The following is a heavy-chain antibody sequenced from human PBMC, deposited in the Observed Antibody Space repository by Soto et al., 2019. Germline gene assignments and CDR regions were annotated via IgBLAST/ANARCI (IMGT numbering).Heavy chain of an antibody. CDR1: GYTFTSYG. CDR3: ARLGTVRELDY. D-gene: IGHD5-18*01. V-gene: IGHV1-8*02. CDR2: MNPNNGNT. J-gene: IGHJ4*02. Sequence: ASVKVSCKASGYTFTSYGISWVRQATGQGLEWMGWMNPNNGNTGYAQKFQGRVTMTRNTSISTAYMELSSLRSEDTAVYYCARLGTVRELDYWGQGTLVTVSS.